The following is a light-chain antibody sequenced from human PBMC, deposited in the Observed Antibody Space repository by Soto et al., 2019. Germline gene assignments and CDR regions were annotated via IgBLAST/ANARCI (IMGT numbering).Light chain of an antibody. Sequence: EIVLTQSPGTLSLSPGERATLSGRASQSISNDYLAWYQQKPGQTPRLLIYRASSRATGIPDRFSGSGSGTDFTLTISRLEPEDFAVYYCHQYVTSPYTFGQGTKLEIK. CDR1: QSISNDY. CDR2: RAS. V-gene: IGKV3-20*01. J-gene: IGKJ2*01. CDR3: HQYVTSPYT.